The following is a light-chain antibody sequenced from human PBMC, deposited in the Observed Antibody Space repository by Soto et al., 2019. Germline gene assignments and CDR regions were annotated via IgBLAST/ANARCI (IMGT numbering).Light chain of an antibody. CDR3: SSYVGTNSYV. V-gene: IGLV2-8*01. J-gene: IGLJ1*01. Sequence: QSALTQPPSASGSPGQSVTISCTGTSSDVGGYNYVSWYQQHPGKAPELMIYEVSKRPSGVPDRFSGSKSGNTASLTVSGLQAEDEAEYYCSSYVGTNSYVFGTGTKLTVL. CDR1: SSDVGGYNY. CDR2: EVS.